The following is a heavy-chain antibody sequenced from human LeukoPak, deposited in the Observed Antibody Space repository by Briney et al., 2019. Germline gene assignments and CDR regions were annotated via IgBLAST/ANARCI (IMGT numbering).Heavy chain of an antibody. CDR3: ARALPHFEHAFDI. D-gene: IGHD3-9*01. J-gene: IGHJ3*02. CDR2: IYYSGST. CDR1: GGSISSYY. Sequence: SETLSLPCTVSGGSISSYYWSWIRQPPGKGLEWIGYIYYSGSTNYNPSLKSRVTISVDTSKNQFSLKLSSVTAADTAVYYCARALPHFEHAFDIWGQGTMVTVSS. V-gene: IGHV4-59*01.